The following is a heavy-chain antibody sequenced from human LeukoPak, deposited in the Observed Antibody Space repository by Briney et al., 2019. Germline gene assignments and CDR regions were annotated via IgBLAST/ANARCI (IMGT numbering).Heavy chain of an antibody. D-gene: IGHD3-3*01. Sequence: SETLSLTCAVYGGSFSGYYWSWIRQPPGKGLEWIGEINHSGSTNYNPSLKSRVTISVDPSKNQSSLKLSSVTAADTAVYYCARQGDFWSGYYKEYWGQGTLVTVSS. V-gene: IGHV4-34*01. J-gene: IGHJ4*02. CDR3: ARQGDFWSGYYKEY. CDR1: GGSFSGYY. CDR2: INHSGST.